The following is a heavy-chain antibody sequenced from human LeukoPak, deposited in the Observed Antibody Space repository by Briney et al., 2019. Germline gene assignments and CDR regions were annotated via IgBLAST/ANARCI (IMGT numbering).Heavy chain of an antibody. Sequence: GGSLRLSCAASGFTFSGYGLHWVRQAPGKGLEWVAVISYDGSSKYYADSVKGRFTISRDNSKNSLYLQMNSLRDEDTAVYYCATEDGFNFDYWGQGTLVTVSS. CDR3: ATEDGFNFDY. CDR2: ISYDGSSK. J-gene: IGHJ4*02. CDR1: GFTFSGYG. V-gene: IGHV3-33*01. D-gene: IGHD5-24*01.